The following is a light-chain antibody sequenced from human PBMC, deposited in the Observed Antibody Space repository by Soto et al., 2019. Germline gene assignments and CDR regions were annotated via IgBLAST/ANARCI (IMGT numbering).Light chain of an antibody. Sequence: EVVLTQSPALLSLSPGEIATLSCRASQSVSVNFAWYQQKPGQAPRPLIYSASDRAPGIPARFSGSGSGTDFTLTISSLEPEDFAVYFCQERNRWPRGTFGAGTKVEIK. CDR3: QERNRWPRGT. V-gene: IGKV3-11*01. CDR1: QSVSVN. CDR2: SAS. J-gene: IGKJ4*01.